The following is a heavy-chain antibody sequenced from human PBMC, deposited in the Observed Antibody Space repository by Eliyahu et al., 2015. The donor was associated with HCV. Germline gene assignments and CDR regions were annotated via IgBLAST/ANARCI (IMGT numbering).Heavy chain of an antibody. CDR3: ASGGGGIAVTGTGGWFDP. CDR2: IHYSGST. CDR1: GGSITTYY. Sequence: QVQLQESGPGLVKPSETLSLTCXVSGGSITTYYXSWIRQPPGPGLEWIGYIHYSGSTNYNPSLKSRVTISIDTSKNQFSLNLTSVTAADTAMYYCASGGGGIAVTGTGGWFDPWGQGTLVTVSS. D-gene: IGHD6-19*01. V-gene: IGHV4-59*01. J-gene: IGHJ5*02.